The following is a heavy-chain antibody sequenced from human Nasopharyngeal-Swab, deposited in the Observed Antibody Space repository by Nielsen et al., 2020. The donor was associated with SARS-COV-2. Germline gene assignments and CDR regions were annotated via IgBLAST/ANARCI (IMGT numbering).Heavy chain of an antibody. CDR2: INPNSGDP. D-gene: IGHD1-1*01. CDR3: AKNSDNYYFDF. CDR1: GYTFIDHY. Sequence: ASVKVSCKASGYTFIDHYMHWVRQAPGQALEWMGWINPNSGDPTYARKFKGRVTLTRYTSTSTAFMELSSLAADDTAVYYCAKNSDNYYFDFWGQGTLVTVSS. J-gene: IGHJ4*02. V-gene: IGHV1-2*02.